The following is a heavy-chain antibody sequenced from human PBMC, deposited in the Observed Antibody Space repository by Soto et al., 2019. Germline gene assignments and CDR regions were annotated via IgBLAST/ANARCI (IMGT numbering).Heavy chain of an antibody. CDR3: ARAVGCTNGVCPPYWFDP. CDR2: MNPNSGNT. V-gene: IGHV1-8*01. Sequence: QVQLVQSGAEVKKPGASVKVSCKASGYTFTSYDINWVRQATGQGLEWMGWMNPNSGNTGYAQKLQGRVNMTRNNSISTDYMELSSLRAEDTAVYYCARAVGCTNGVCPPYWFDPWGQGTLVTVSS. D-gene: IGHD2-8*01. J-gene: IGHJ5*02. CDR1: GYTFTSYD.